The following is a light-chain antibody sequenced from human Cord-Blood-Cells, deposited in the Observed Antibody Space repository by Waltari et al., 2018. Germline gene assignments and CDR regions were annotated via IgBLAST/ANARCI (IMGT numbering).Light chain of an antibody. CDR1: SSDVGGYNY. CDR3: SSYTSRSVV. Sequence: QSALTQPASVSGSPGQSITISCTGTSSDVGGYNYVSWYQQHPGKAPKLMIYDVSKRPSGVSNRFSGSKSGNTASLTISGLQDEDEAEYYCSSYTSRSVVFGGGTQLTVL. CDR2: DVS. V-gene: IGLV2-14*01. J-gene: IGLJ2*01.